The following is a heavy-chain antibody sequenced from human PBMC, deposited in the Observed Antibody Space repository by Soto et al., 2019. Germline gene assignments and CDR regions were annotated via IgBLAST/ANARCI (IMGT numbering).Heavy chain of an antibody. V-gene: IGHV4-34*01. CDR1: GGSFSGYY. Sequence: PSETLSLXCAVYGGSFSGYYWSWIRQPPGKGLEWIGEINHSGSTNYNPSLKSRVTISVDTSKNQFSLKLSSVTAADTAVYYCAISYMTTVTTFDYWGQGTLVTVSS. CDR2: INHSGST. D-gene: IGHD4-17*01. J-gene: IGHJ4*02. CDR3: AISYMTTVTTFDY.